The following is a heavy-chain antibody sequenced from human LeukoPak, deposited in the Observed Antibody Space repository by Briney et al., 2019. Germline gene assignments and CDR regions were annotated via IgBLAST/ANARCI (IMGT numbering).Heavy chain of an antibody. CDR2: IYTSGST. CDR3: ARGGLDIVVVPAADHYYYYGMDV. J-gene: IGHJ6*02. D-gene: IGHD2-2*03. V-gene: IGHV4-4*07. CDR1: GGSISSYY. Sequence: SETLSLTCTVSGGSISSYYWSWIRQPAGKGLEWIGRIYTSGSTNYNPSLKSRVTMSVDTSKNQFSLKLSSVTAADTAVYYCARGGLDIVVVPAADHYYYYGMDVWGQGTTVTVSS.